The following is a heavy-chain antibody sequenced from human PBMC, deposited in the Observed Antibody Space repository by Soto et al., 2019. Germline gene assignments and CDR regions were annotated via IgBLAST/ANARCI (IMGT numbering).Heavy chain of an antibody. V-gene: IGHV4-30-4*01. CDR1: GGSISSGDYY. D-gene: IGHD2-2*01. CDR3: ARDPTDASGMDV. Sequence: QVQLQESGPGLVKPSQTLSLTCTVSGGSISSGDYYWSWIRQPPGKGLEWIGYIYYSGSAYYKPSLKSRATISVDTSKNQFSMKLSAVTAADTAVYYCARDPTDASGMDVWGLGTTVTVSS. J-gene: IGHJ6*02. CDR2: IYYSGSA.